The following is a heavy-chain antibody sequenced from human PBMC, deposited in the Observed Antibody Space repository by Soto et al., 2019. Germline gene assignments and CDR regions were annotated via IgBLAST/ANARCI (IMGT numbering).Heavy chain of an antibody. CDR2: ISSSSNTI. Sequence: PGGSLRLSCAASGFTFSSYSMNWVRQAPGKGLEWVSYISSSSNTIYYADSVRGRFTISRDNAKNSLYLQMNSLRAEDTAVYYCAKATWLYGDYFGPLDYWGQGTLVTVSS. V-gene: IGHV3-48*01. CDR1: GFTFSSYS. J-gene: IGHJ4*02. CDR3: AKATWLYGDYFGPLDY. D-gene: IGHD4-17*01.